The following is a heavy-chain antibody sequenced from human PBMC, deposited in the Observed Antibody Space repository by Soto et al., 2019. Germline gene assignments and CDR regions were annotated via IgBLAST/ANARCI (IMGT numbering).Heavy chain of an antibody. CDR3: AREADYDSSGYYYFY. CDR1: GGTFSSYT. CDR2: IIPIFGTA. Sequence: SVKVSCKTSGGTFSSYTISWVRQAPGQGLEWMGGIIPIFGTANYAQKFQGRVTITADESTRTAYMELSSLRSEDTAVYYCAREADYDSSGYYYFYWGQGTLVTVSS. J-gene: IGHJ4*02. V-gene: IGHV1-69*13. D-gene: IGHD3-22*01.